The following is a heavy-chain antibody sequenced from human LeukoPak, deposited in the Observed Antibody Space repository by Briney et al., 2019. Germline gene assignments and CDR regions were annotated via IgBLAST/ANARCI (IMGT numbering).Heavy chain of an antibody. CDR2: IYTSGST. V-gene: IGHV4-61*02. CDR1: GGSISSGSYY. Sequence: PSQTLSLTCTVSGGSISSGSYYWSWIRQPAGKGLEWIGRIYTSGSTNYNPSLKSRVTISVDTSKNQFSLKLSSVTAADTAVYYCARAAYYDRSYAFDIWGQGTMVTVSS. D-gene: IGHD3-22*01. J-gene: IGHJ3*02. CDR3: ARAAYYDRSYAFDI.